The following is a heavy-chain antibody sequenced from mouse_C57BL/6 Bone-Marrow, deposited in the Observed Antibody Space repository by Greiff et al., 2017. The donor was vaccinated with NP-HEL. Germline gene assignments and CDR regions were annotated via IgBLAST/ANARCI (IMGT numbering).Heavy chain of an antibody. V-gene: IGHV14-1*01. CDR2: IDPEDGDT. CDR1: GFNIKDYY. CDR3: TTVPLNWDRFAY. Sequence: VQLQQSGAELVRPGASVKLSCTASGFNIKDYYMHWVKQTPEQGLEWIGRIDPEDGDTEYAPKFQGKATMTADTSSNTAYLQLSSLTSEDTAVYYCTTVPLNWDRFAYWGQGTLVTVSA. J-gene: IGHJ3*01. D-gene: IGHD4-1*01.